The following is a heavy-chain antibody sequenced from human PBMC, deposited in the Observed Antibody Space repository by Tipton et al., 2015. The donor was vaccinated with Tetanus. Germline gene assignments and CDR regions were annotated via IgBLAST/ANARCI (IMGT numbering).Heavy chain of an antibody. J-gene: IGHJ2*01. V-gene: IGHV5-51*01. Sequence: VQLVQSGAEVGKPGESLKISCQGSGYNFSHYSIGWVRQLPGRGLEWMGIVHPRDSQATYGPSFQGQVTLSADRSINVAYLQWGSLKASDTGLYYCARRRSAVLSGAYPWYFDLWGRGTLVGVSS. CDR1: GYNFSHYS. D-gene: IGHD3-3*01. CDR3: ARRRSAVLSGAYPWYFDL. CDR2: VHPRDSQA.